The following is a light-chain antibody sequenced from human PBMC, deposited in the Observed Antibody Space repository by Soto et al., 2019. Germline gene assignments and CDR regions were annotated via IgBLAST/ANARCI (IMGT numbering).Light chain of an antibody. Sequence: DIQMTQSPSSLSASVGDRVTITCRTSQGISNYFAWYQQKPGKVPKLLIYAASTLQSGVPSRFSGSGSGTDFTLTISSLQPEDVATCYCQKYNSAPRTFGQGTKVEIK. J-gene: IGKJ1*01. CDR2: AAS. CDR1: QGISNY. V-gene: IGKV1-27*01. CDR3: QKYNSAPRT.